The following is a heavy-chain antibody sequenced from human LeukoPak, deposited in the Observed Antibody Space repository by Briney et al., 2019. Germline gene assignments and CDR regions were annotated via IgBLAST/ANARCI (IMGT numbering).Heavy chain of an antibody. D-gene: IGHD2-2*01. J-gene: IGHJ4*02. V-gene: IGHV4-59*12. CDR1: GGSISSYY. CDR2: IYYSGST. CDR3: ARVKKEGYCSSTSCYFFDY. Sequence: SETLSLTCTVSGGSISSYYWSWIRQPPGKGLEWIGYIYYSGSTNYNPSLESRVTISVDTSKNQFSLKLSSVTAADTAVYYCARVKKEGYCSSTSCYFFDYWGQGTLVTVSS.